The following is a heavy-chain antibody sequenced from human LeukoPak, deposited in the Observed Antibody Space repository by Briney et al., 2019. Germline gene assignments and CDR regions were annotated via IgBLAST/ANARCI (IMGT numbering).Heavy chain of an antibody. D-gene: IGHD6-13*01. CDR1: GFTFSSYW. J-gene: IGHJ4*02. CDR3: ASLQVTAAPGMNFDS. CDR2: IKQDGSEK. V-gene: IGHV3-7*05. Sequence: PGGSLRLSCAAAGFTFSSYWMTWVRQAPGKGLEWVANIKQDGSEKYYVDSVKGRFTISRDNAKNPLYLQMNSLRAEVTAVYYCASLQVTAAPGMNFDSWGQGTLVTVSS.